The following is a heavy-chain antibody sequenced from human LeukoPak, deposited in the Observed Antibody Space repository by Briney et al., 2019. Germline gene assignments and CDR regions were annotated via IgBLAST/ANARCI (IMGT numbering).Heavy chain of an antibody. CDR2: IFYSGRT. V-gene: IGHV4-39*07. CDR1: GGSISSSSYY. CDR3: ARGTYYDFWSGYLNWFDP. J-gene: IGHJ5*02. D-gene: IGHD3-3*01. Sequence: SETLSLTCTVSGGSISSSSYYWGWIRQPPGKGLEWIGSIFYSGRTYFNPSLKSPVTISLDTSKNQFSLKLSSVTAADTAMYYCARGTYYDFWSGYLNWFDPWGQGTLVTVSS.